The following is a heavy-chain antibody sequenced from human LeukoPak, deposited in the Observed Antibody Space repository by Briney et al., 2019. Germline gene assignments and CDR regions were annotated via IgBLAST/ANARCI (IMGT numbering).Heavy chain of an antibody. D-gene: IGHD2-15*01. CDR2: MNPNSGNT. Sequence: ASVKVSCKASGYTFTSYDINWVRQAPGQGLEWMGWMNPNSGNTGYAQKFQGRVTMTRNTSISTAYMELSSLRSEDPAVYYCASDLVYCSGGSCFNWFDPWGQGTMVSVS. J-gene: IGHJ5*02. CDR1: GYTFTSYD. V-gene: IGHV1-8*01. CDR3: ASDLVYCSGGSCFNWFDP.